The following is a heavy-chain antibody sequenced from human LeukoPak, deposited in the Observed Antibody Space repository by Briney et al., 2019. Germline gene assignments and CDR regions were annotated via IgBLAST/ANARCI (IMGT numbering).Heavy chain of an antibody. CDR2: IWDDGSNK. Sequence: GGSLRLPCAASGFTFRSYGMHWVRQAPGKGLEWVAVIWDDGSNKYYADSVKGRFTISRDNSKNALYLQVNSLRAEDTAVYYCARDANFGYDAFDIWGQGTMVTVSS. CDR3: ARDANFGYDAFDI. D-gene: IGHD3-10*01. V-gene: IGHV3-33*01. J-gene: IGHJ3*02. CDR1: GFTFRSYG.